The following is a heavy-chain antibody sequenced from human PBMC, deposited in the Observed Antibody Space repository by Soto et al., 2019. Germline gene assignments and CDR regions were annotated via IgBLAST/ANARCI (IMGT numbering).Heavy chain of an antibody. D-gene: IGHD3-3*01. Sequence: GGSLRLSCAASGFTFSSYWMSWVRQAPGRGLEWVANIKQDGREKYYVDSVKGRFTISRDNAKNSMYLQMNSLRAEDTAVYYCARPKRGYDFWSSYYDCWGQGALVTVSS. V-gene: IGHV3-7*01. CDR1: GFTFSSYW. CDR3: ARPKRGYDFWSSYYDC. CDR2: IKQDGREK. J-gene: IGHJ4*02.